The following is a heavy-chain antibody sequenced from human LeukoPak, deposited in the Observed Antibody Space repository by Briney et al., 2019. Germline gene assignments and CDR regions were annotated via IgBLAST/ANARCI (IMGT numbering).Heavy chain of an antibody. D-gene: IGHD3-22*01. Sequence: SETLSLTCTVSGYSISSGYYWGWIRQPPGQGLEWIGSIYHSGSTYYNPSLKSRVTISVDTSKNQFSLKLSSVTAADTAVYYCARAPNYYDSSGYLGTFDYWGQETLVTVSS. V-gene: IGHV4-38-2*02. CDR2: IYHSGST. J-gene: IGHJ4*02. CDR3: ARAPNYYDSSGYLGTFDY. CDR1: GYSISSGYY.